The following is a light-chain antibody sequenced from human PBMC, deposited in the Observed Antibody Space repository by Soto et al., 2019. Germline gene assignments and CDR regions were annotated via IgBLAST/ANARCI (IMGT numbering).Light chain of an antibody. CDR3: QQLNSFPSG. Sequence: IQVTQSPSSLSASVGDRVTITCRASQDISSYLAWYQQKPGKAPTLLIYAASTLQSGVPSRFSGSGSGTEFTLTISSLQPEDFATYYCQQLNSFPSGFGQGTRLEIK. J-gene: IGKJ5*01. CDR2: AAS. V-gene: IGKV1-9*01. CDR1: QDISSY.